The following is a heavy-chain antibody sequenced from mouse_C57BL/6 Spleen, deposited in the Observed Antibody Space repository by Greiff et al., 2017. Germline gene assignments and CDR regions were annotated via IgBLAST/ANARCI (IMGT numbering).Heavy chain of an antibody. CDR2: ISSGGSYT. Sequence: EVKLMESGGDLVKPGGSLKLSCAASGFTFSSYGMSWVRQTPDKRLEWVATISSGGSYTYYPDSVKGRFTISRDNATNTLYLQLSSLKSEDTARYYCARQDYFDYWGQGTTLTVSS. V-gene: IGHV5-6*01. CDR3: ARQDYFDY. CDR1: GFTFSSYG. J-gene: IGHJ2*01.